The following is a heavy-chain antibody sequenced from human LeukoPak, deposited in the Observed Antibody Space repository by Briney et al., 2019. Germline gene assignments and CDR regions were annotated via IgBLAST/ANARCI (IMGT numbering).Heavy chain of an antibody. CDR2: IYYDGSNK. V-gene: IGHV3-33*01. Sequence: PGGSLRLSCAASRFTFSRYAMHWVRQAPGKGLEWVAVIYYDGSNKYYADSVKGRFTISRDNSKNTLYLQMNSLRAEDTAVYYCVRDRSADDAFDIWGQGTMVTVSS. J-gene: IGHJ3*02. CDR3: VRDRSADDAFDI. CDR1: RFTFSRYA.